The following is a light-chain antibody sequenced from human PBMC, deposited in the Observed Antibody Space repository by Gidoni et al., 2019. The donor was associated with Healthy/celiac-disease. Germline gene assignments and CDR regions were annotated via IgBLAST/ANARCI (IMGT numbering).Light chain of an antibody. V-gene: IGKV3-20*01. CDR1: QSVSSRD. CDR2: GAS. J-gene: IGKJ4*01. CDR3: QQYGNA. Sequence: VSPQSPGTLSLSPGERATLSCRASQSVSSRDLAWYQQKPGQAPRLLIYGASSRATGIPDRFSGSGSGTDFTLTISRLEPEDFAGYYCQQYGNAFGGGTKVEIK.